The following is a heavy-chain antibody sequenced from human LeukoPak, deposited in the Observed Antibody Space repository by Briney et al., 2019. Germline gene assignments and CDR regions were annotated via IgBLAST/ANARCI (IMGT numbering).Heavy chain of an antibody. CDR2: ITWNSRNI. CDR3: AKRSGGRSAATNSDYYYAMDV. CDR1: GFTFGDYA. Sequence: GGSLRLSCAASGFTFGDYAMHWVRQAPGKGLEWVSGITWNSRNIGYADSVKGRFTISRDNAKNFLYLQMNGLKAEDTALYYCAKRSGGRSAATNSDYYYAMDVWGQGTTVTVSS. D-gene: IGHD3-10*01. V-gene: IGHV3-9*01. J-gene: IGHJ6*02.